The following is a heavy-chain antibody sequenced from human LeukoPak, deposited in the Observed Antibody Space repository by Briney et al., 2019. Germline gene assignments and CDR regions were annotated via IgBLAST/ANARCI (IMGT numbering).Heavy chain of an antibody. J-gene: IGHJ4*02. CDR2: NSSGGSTM. CDR3: ARGGYDILTGYRYYFDY. V-gene: IGHV3-48*03. D-gene: IGHD3-9*01. CDR1: GFTYSSYE. Sequence: GGSLRLSCAASGFTYSSYEMNWVRQAPGKGLEWVSYNSSGGSTMYYADSVKGRFTISRDNAKNSLYLQVNSLRAEDTAVYYCARGGYDILTGYRYYFDYWGQGTLVTVSS.